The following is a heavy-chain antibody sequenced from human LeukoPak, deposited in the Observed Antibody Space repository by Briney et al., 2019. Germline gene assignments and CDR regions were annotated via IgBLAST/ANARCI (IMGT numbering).Heavy chain of an antibody. D-gene: IGHD3-10*01. CDR3: ARAQVVRGVIDFDY. CDR2: INHSGST. J-gene: IGHJ4*02. Sequence: KPSETLSLTCAVYGGSFSGYYWSWIRQPPGKGLEWIGEINHSGSTNYNPSLKSRVTISVDTSKNQFSLKLSSVTAADTAVYYCARAQVVRGVIDFDYWGQGTLVTVSS. V-gene: IGHV4-34*01. CDR1: GGSFSGYY.